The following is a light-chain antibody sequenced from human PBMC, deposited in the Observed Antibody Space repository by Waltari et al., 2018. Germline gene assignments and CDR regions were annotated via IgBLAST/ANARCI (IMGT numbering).Light chain of an antibody. Sequence: QTVVTQEPSLSVSPGGTVTPTCALSSGPLSTXXXXXAYHTTPGQAPRTLVYKANARSSGVPDRFSGSILGNTAALTITGAQADDESDYYCALYMGSGIWVFGGGTRLTVL. J-gene: IGLJ3*02. CDR1: SGPLSTXXX. CDR3: ALYMGSGIWV. V-gene: IGLV8-61*01. CDR2: KAN.